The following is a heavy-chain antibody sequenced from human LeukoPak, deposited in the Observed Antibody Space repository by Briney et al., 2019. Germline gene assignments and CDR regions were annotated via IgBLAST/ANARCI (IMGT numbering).Heavy chain of an antibody. J-gene: IGHJ5*02. V-gene: IGHV4-39*07. CDR3: ARVNPYQSSTYYYDT. CDR1: GGSISSSSYY. Sequence: SETLSLTCTVSGGSISSSSYYWGWIRQPPGKGLEWIGSIYYSGSTYYNPSLKSRVTISLDTPNNQFSLKLSSVTAADTAVYYCARVNPYQSSTYYYDTWGQGTLVTVSS. D-gene: IGHD3-22*01. CDR2: IYYSGST.